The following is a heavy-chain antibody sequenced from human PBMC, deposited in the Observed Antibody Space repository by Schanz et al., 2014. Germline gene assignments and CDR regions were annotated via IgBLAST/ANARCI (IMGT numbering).Heavy chain of an antibody. D-gene: IGHD5-18*01. J-gene: IGHJ4*02. Sequence: EVQLVESGGGLVQPGGSLRLSCGSSGFTFSPYWMHWVRQAPGKGLVWVSRIKSDGSSTSYADSVKGRFTISRDNSKTTVYLQMNSQRADDTAVYYCAKDAENTAMITDYFDCWGQGTLVTVSS. V-gene: IGHV3-74*01. CDR3: AKDAENTAMITDYFDC. CDR2: IKSDGSST. CDR1: GFTFSPYW.